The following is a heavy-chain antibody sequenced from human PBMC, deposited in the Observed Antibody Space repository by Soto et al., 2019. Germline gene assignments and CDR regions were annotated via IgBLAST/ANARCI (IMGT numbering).Heavy chain of an antibody. CDR3: ARTRNLDV. J-gene: IGHJ6*02. D-gene: IGHD1-1*01. CDR1: GGSLSGYY. CDR2: INYSGIT. Sequence: QVQLQQWGAGLLKPSETLSLTCAVYGGSLSGYYGNWIRQSPGKGLEWIGEINYSGITNYNPSLKSRVTISIDTSKNQFSLNLSSVTAADMAVYYCARTRNLDVWGQGTTVTVSS. V-gene: IGHV4-34*01.